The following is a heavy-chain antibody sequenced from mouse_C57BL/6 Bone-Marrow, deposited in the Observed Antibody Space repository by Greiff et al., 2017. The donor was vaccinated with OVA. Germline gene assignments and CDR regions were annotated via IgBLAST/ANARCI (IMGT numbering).Heavy chain of an antibody. D-gene: IGHD2-3*01. J-gene: IGHJ4*01. V-gene: IGHV1-42*01. CDR2: INPSTGGT. CDR3: AHNGGLLPYYAMDY. Sequence: VQLQQSGPELVKPGASVKISCKASGYSFTGYYMNWVKQSPEKSLEWIGEINPSTGGTTYNQKFKAKATLTVDKSSSTAYMQLKSLTSEDSAVYYCAHNGGLLPYYAMDYWGQGTSVTVSS. CDR1: GYSFTGYY.